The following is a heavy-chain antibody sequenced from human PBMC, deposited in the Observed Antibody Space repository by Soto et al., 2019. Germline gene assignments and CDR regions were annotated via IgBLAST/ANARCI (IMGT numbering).Heavy chain of an antibody. D-gene: IGHD3-16*01. Sequence: QVQLVESGGGVVQPGRSLRLSCAASGFTFSSYGMHWVRQAPGKGLEWVAVISYDGSNKYYADSVKGRFTISRDNSKNTLYLQMNSLRAEDTAVYYCAKDHVSGAFDIWGQGTMVTVSS. CDR3: AKDHVSGAFDI. J-gene: IGHJ3*02. CDR2: ISYDGSNK. V-gene: IGHV3-30*18. CDR1: GFTFSSYG.